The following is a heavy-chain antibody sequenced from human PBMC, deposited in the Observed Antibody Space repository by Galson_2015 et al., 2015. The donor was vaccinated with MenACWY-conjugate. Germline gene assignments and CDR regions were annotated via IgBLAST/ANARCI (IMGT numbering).Heavy chain of an antibody. V-gene: IGHV3-15*07. CDR3: TTGLWIFGPRPVDY. CDR1: GFTFSNAW. CDR2: IKSKTDGGTT. Sequence: SLRLSCAASGFTFSNAWMNWVRQAPGKGLEWVGRIKSKTDGGTTDYAAPVKGRFTISRDDSKNTLYLQMNSLKTEDTAVYYCTTGLWIFGPRPVDYWGQGTLVTVSS. D-gene: IGHD3/OR15-3a*01. J-gene: IGHJ4*02.